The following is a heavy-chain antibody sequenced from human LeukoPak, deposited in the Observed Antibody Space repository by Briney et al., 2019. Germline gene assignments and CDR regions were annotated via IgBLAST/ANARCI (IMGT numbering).Heavy chain of an antibody. Sequence: PSETLSLTCTVSGGSISSYYWSWIRQPAGKRMEWIRRIYTSGSTNYNPSLKSRVTISVDKSKNQFSLKLSSVTAADTAVYYCAREEIVGATYLFDYWGQGTLVTVSS. CDR2: IYTSGST. V-gene: IGHV4-4*07. CDR1: GGSISSYY. D-gene: IGHD1-26*01. J-gene: IGHJ4*02. CDR3: AREEIVGATYLFDY.